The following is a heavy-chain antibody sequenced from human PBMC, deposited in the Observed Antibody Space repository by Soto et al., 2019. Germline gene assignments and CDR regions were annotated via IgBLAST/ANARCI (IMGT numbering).Heavy chain of an antibody. CDR3: ARLGGYVSVGYYYLWDS. J-gene: IGHJ5*01. D-gene: IGHD3-22*01. CDR2: INHSGST. CDR1: DGSMNSDNSY. V-gene: IGHV4-39*01. Sequence: QLQLQESGPGLVKPSETLSLTCRVSDGSMNSDNSYWGWIRQPPGKGLEWIGVINHSGSTYHNLSLKGRVTMSVDASRNQFSLKLASMTAADAAVYYCARLGGYVSVGYYYLWDSWGQGTLVTVSS.